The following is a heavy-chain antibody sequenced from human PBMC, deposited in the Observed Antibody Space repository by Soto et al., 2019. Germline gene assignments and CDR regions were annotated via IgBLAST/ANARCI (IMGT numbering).Heavy chain of an antibody. J-gene: IGHJ6*02. CDR3: ARRIAAAGPEKYGMDV. D-gene: IGHD6-13*01. CDR2: IDPSDSYT. CDR1: GYSFTSYW. V-gene: IGHV5-10-1*01. Sequence: LGESLKISCKGSGYSFTSYWISWVRQMPGKGLEWMGRIDPSDSYTNYSPSFQGHVTISADKSISTAYLQWSSLKASDTAMYYCARRIAAAGPEKYGMDVWGQGTTVTVSS.